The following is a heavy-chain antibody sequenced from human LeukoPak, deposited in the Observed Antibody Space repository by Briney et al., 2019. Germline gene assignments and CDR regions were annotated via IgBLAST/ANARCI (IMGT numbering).Heavy chain of an antibody. V-gene: IGHV3-21*01. CDR1: GFSFSTYS. D-gene: IGHD4-17*01. Sequence: PGGSLRLSCAASGFSFSTYSMNWVRQAPGKGLEWVSSISGSSRYIYYADSVKGRFTISRDNAKNSLFLQMNSLRAEDTAVYYCARDEGHDYGDYVNAFDIWGQGTMVTVSS. CDR3: ARDEGHDYGDYVNAFDI. J-gene: IGHJ3*02. CDR2: ISGSSRYI.